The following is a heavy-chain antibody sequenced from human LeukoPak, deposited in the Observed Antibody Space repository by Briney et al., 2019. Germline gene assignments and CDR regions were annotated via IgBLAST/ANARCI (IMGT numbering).Heavy chain of an antibody. V-gene: IGHV4-31*03. CDR3: ARDAPGGDYGGNSGAR. J-gene: IGHJ4*02. CDR1: GGSISSGGYY. CDR2: IYYSGNT. D-gene: IGHD4-23*01. Sequence: SETLSLTCTVSGGSISSGGYYWSWIRQHPGKGLEWIGYIYYSGNTYYNPSLKSRVTISVDTSKNQFSLKLSSVTAADTAVYYCARDAPGGDYGGNSGARWGQGTLVTVSS.